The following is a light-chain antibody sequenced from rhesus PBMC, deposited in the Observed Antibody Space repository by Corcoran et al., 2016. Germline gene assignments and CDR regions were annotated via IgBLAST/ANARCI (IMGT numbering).Light chain of an antibody. V-gene: IGKV3S9*01. Sequence: EIVMTQSPATLSLSPGERATLSCRASQSVSSYVAWYQQKPEQAPRLLIYGASSRATGIPDRFSGSGSGTDFPLVISSLEPEDVGVYYCQQYNNWNSFGQGTKVEIK. CDR1: QSVSSY. CDR2: GAS. CDR3: QQYNNWNS. J-gene: IGKJ2*01.